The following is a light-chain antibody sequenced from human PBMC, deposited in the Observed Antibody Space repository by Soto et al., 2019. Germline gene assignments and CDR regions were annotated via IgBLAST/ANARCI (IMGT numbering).Light chain of an antibody. CDR1: QSISKY. V-gene: IGKV1-39*01. CDR3: QQSYSTPPDT. CDR2: AAS. J-gene: IGKJ2*01. Sequence: DIQMTQSSSSLSASVGDRVTITCRASQSISKYLNWYQQKPGQAPNLLIYAASTLQSGVPSRFSGSGSGTDFTLTISSLQPEDFATYYCQQSYSTPPDTFGQGTKLEIK.